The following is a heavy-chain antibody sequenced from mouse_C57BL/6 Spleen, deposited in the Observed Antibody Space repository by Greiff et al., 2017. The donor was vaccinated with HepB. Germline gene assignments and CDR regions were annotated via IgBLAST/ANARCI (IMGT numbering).Heavy chain of an antibody. CDR2: IDPSDSYT. Sequence: QVQLQQPGAELVRPGTSVKLSCKASGYTFTSYWMHWVKQRPGQGLEWIGVIDPSDSYTNYNQKFKGKATLTVDTSSSTAYMQLSSLTSEDSAVYYCALYDYDEGFAYWGQGTLVTVSA. V-gene: IGHV1-59*01. D-gene: IGHD2-4*01. CDR1: GYTFTSYW. J-gene: IGHJ3*01. CDR3: ALYDYDEGFAY.